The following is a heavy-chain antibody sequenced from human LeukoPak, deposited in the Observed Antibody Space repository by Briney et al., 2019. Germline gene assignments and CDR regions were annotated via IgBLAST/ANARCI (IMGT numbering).Heavy chain of an antibody. CDR3: ARDWVFESGGYCGGDCHFDY. V-gene: IGHV3-30*04. J-gene: IGHJ4*02. CDR1: GFTFSHYA. D-gene: IGHD2-21*02. CDR2: ISYDGSNK. Sequence: QSGGSLRLSCAASGFTFSHYAMHWVRQAPGKGLEWVAVISYDGSNKYYAASVKGRVTISRDNSKNTLYLQMNSLRTEDTAVYYCARDWVFESGGYCGGDCHFDYWGQGTLVTVSS.